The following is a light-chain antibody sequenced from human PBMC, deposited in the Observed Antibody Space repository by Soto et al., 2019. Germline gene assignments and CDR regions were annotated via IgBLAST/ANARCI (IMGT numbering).Light chain of an antibody. CDR1: HDVSRN. Sequence: DIQMTQSPSSVSASERDRVTITCQSSHDVSRNLNWFQQKPGEAPQLLIYDASNLERGVPSRFSVSGPGTDFTLTISSLQPEDVATYYCQQYNSMLSFGGGTEVEIK. V-gene: IGKV1-33*01. J-gene: IGKJ4*01. CDR3: QQYNSMLS. CDR2: DAS.